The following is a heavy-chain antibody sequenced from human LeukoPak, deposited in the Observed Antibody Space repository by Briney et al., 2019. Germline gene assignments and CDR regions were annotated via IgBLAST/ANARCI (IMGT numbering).Heavy chain of an antibody. CDR3: ARYGAGSYYHC. CDR1: GFTFSDYA. Sequence: GGSLRPSCAASGFTFSDYAMHWVRQAPGKGLEYVSAISTDGGGTYYVNSVKGRFTISRDNSKNTLYLQRGSLRAEDMAVYYFARYGAGSYYHCWGQGTLATVSS. D-gene: IGHD3-10*01. J-gene: IGHJ4*02. V-gene: IGHV3-64*01. CDR2: ISTDGGGT.